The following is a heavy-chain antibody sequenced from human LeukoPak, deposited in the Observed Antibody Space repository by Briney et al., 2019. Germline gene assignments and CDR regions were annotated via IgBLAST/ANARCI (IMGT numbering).Heavy chain of an antibody. D-gene: IGHD6-19*01. V-gene: IGHV4-34*01. J-gene: IGHJ4*02. CDR2: INHSGST. CDR3: ARGPIAVAARKAPFDY. CDR1: GGSFSGYY. Sequence: SETLSLTCAVYGGSFSGYYWSWIRQPPGKGLEWIGEINHSGSTNYNPSLKSRVTISLDTSKNRFSLELTSVTAADTALYYCARGPIAVAARKAPFDYWGQGTLVTVSS.